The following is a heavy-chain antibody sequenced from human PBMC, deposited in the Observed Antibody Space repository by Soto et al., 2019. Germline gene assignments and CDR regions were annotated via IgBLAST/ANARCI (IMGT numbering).Heavy chain of an antibody. CDR3: ARDRDMATRDYYTMDV. CDR2: ISYDGSNK. J-gene: IGHJ6*02. CDR1: GFTFRSYA. V-gene: IGHV3-30-3*01. D-gene: IGHD2-15*01. Sequence: QVQLVESGGGVVQPGWSLGLSCVVSGFTFRSYAMHWVRQPPGKGLEWVAVISYDGSNKYYVDSVKGRFTISRDNSKNTLYLQMNSLRGEDTAVYYCARDRDMATRDYYTMDVWGQGTTVTVSS.